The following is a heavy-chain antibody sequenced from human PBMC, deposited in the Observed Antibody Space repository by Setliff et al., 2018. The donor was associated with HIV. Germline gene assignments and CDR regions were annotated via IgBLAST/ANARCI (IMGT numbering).Heavy chain of an antibody. J-gene: IGHJ6*03. CDR1: GFTFSNYK. CDR2: INQDGSEN. Sequence: GGSLRLSCVASGFTFSNYKMSWVRQAPGKGLEWVANINQDGSENYYVDSVKGRFTISRDNTKNSLYRQMDSLRAEDTAVYYCARVVDTSGGYWGSFYRYMDVWSKGTTVTVSS. V-gene: IGHV3-7*03. CDR3: ARVVDTSGGYWGSFYRYMDV. D-gene: IGHD3-10*01.